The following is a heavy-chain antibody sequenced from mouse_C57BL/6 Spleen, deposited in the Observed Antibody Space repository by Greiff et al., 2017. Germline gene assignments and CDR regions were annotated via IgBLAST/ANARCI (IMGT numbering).Heavy chain of an antibody. J-gene: IGHJ1*03. Sequence: EVQLQQSGPELVKPGASVKIPCKASGYTFTDYNMDWVKQSHGKSLEWIGDINPNNGGTIYNQKFKGKATLTVDKSSSTAYMELRSLTSEDTAVYYCARRYYGGYFDVWGTGTTVTVSS. CDR1: GYTFTDYN. CDR3: ARRYYGGYFDV. D-gene: IGHD1-1*01. V-gene: IGHV1-18*01. CDR2: INPNNGGT.